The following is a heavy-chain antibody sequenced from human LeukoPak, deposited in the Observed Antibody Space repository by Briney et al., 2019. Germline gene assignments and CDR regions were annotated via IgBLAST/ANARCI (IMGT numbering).Heavy chain of an antibody. CDR3: ARGVDGDYGGYFDY. CDR2: IYYSGST. CDR1: GGSISSGDYY. V-gene: IGHV4-30-4*08. D-gene: IGHD4-23*01. Sequence: SETLSLTCTVSGGSISSGDYYWSWIRQPPWKGLEWIGYIYYSGSTYYNPSLKSRVTISVDTSKNQFSLKLSSVTAADTAVYYCARGVDGDYGGYFDYWGQGTLVTVSS. J-gene: IGHJ4*02.